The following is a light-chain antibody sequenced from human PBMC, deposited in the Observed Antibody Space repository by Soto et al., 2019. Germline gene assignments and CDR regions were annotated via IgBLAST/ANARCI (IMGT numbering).Light chain of an antibody. Sequence: QSALTQPPSASGSPGQSVTISCTGTSSDVGKYDYVSWFQHHPGKAPKLIIYEVSKRPSGVPDRFSGCKSGSTASLTVSGLQTEDEADYYCNSYGAGSNGFGTGAKLTVL. J-gene: IGLJ1*01. CDR1: SSDVGKYDY. CDR3: NSYGAGSNG. V-gene: IGLV2-8*01. CDR2: EVS.